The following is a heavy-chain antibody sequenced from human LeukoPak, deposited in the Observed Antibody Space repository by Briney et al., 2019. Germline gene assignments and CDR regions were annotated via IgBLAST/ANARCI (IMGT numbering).Heavy chain of an antibody. Sequence: SETLSLTCAVYGGSFSGYYWSWIRQPPGKGLEWIGEINHSGSTNYNPSLKSRVTISVDTSKNQFSLKLSSVTAADTAVYYCARESAVRGAYYYYMDVWGKGTTVTISS. J-gene: IGHJ6*03. CDR3: ARESAVRGAYYYYMDV. CDR2: INHSGST. V-gene: IGHV4-34*01. CDR1: GGSFSGYY. D-gene: IGHD3-10*01.